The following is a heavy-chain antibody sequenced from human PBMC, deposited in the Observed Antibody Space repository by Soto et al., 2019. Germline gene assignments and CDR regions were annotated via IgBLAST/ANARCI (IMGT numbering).Heavy chain of an antibody. V-gene: IGHV1-3*01. CDR3: ARDKGSRAAFDY. CDR2: INAGNGNT. CDR1: GYTFTSYA. Sequence: ASVKVSCKASGYTFTSYAMHWVRQAPGQRLEWMGWINAGNGNTKYSQKFQGRVTITRDTSASTAYMELSSLRSEDTAVYYCARDKGSRAAFDYWGRGSLVTVSS. J-gene: IGHJ4*02. D-gene: IGHD6-13*01.